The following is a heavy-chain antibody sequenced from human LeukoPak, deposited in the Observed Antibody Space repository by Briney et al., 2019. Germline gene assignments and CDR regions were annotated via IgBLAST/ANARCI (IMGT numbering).Heavy chain of an antibody. V-gene: IGHV3-23*01. CDR1: GFTFSSYA. CDR3: AKVDCSGGSCYFLYFDY. CDR2: ISGSGGST. J-gene: IGHJ4*02. Sequence: GGSLRLSCAASGFTFSSYAMSWVRQAPGKGLEWVSAISGSGGSTYYADSVKGRFTIPRDNSKNTLYLQMNSLRAEDTAVYYCAKVDCSGGSCYFLYFDYWGQGTLVTVSS. D-gene: IGHD2-15*01.